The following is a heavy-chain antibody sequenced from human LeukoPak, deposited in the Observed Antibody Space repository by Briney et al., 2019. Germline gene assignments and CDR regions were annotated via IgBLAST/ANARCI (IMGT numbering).Heavy chain of an antibody. J-gene: IGHJ5*02. V-gene: IGHV3-74*03. CDR2: INGDGRDT. CDR1: GFTFSGYW. Sequence: PGGSLRLSCAASGFTFSGYWMHWAPQSPGTGLVGVSCINGDGRDTPYADSVKGRFTISRDNAKNTLYLQMNSLRVEDTAVYYCARDPRNKGFDPWGQGTLVTVSS. CDR3: ARDPRNKGFDP. D-gene: IGHD1/OR15-1a*01.